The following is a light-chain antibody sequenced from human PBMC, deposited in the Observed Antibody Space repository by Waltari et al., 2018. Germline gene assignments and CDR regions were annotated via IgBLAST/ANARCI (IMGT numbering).Light chain of an antibody. CDR1: RSDIGGYNY. Sequence: QAALTQPPSESGSPGQSVTISCTGTRSDIGGYNYVSWYQQHPGKAPKLIIYEVTERPSGVPDRFSGSKSGNTASLTVSGLRTEDDADYYCTSYSGSDTVVFGGGTKLTVL. V-gene: IGLV2-8*01. J-gene: IGLJ2*01. CDR3: TSYSGSDTVV. CDR2: EVT.